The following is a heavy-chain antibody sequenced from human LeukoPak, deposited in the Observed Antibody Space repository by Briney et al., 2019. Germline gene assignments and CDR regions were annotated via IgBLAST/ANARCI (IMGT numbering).Heavy chain of an antibody. CDR1: GFTFSNAW. J-gene: IGHJ6*03. D-gene: IGHD2/OR15-2a*01. V-gene: IGHV3-73*01. CDR2: IRSKANSYAT. Sequence: GGSLRLSCAASGFTFSNAWMSWVRQAPGKGLEWVGRIRSKANSYATAYAASVKGRFTISRDDSKNTAYLQMNSLKTEDTAVYYCTRQRGVLAQAYYYYMDVWGKGTTVTVSS. CDR3: TRQRGVLAQAYYYYMDV.